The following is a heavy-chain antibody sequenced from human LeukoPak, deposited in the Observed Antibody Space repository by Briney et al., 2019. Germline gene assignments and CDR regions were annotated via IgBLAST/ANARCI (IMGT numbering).Heavy chain of an antibody. D-gene: IGHD6-13*01. J-gene: IGHJ5*02. CDR1: GGSLSSHY. CDR3: ARGYSSSWYWAGGNWFDP. V-gene: IGHV4-59*11. CDR2: IYYSGST. Sequence: SETLSLTCTVSGGSLSSHYWSWIRQPRGKGLEWIGYIYYSGSTNYNPSLKSRVTISVDTSKNQFSLKLSSVTAADTAVYYCARGYSSSWYWAGGNWFDPWGQGTLVTVSS.